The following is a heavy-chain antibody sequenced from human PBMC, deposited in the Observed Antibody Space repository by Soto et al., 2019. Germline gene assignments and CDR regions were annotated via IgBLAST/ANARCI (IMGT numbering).Heavy chain of an antibody. Sequence: LRLSCAASGFTFSSYSMNWVRQAPGKGLEWVSSISSSSSYIYYADSVKGRFTISRDSAKNSLYLQMNSLRAEDTAVYYCAVTYYYDSSGYYSWGQGTLVTVSS. J-gene: IGHJ4*02. V-gene: IGHV3-21*01. CDR2: ISSSSSYI. CDR1: GFTFSSYS. CDR3: AVTYYYDSSGYYS. D-gene: IGHD3-22*01.